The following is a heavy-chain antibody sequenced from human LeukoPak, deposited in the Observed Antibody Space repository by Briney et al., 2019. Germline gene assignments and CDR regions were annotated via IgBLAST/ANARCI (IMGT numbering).Heavy chain of an antibody. V-gene: IGHV1-8*02. J-gene: IGHJ6*02. CDR1: VPTFTSYA. CDR3: ARAGLLWFGESYGMDV. D-gene: IGHD3-10*01. Sequence: ASVKVSCKASVPTFTSYAINWVRQATGQGLEWMGWMNPNSGNTGYAQKFQGRVTMTRNTSISTAYMELSSLRSEDTAVYYCARAGLLWFGESYGMDVWGQGTTVTVSS. CDR2: MNPNSGNT.